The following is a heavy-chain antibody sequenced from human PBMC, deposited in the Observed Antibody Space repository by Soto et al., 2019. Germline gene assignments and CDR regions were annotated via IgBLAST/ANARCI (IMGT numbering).Heavy chain of an antibody. CDR1: GFTFSSYW. Sequence: EVQLVESGGGLVQPGGSLRLSCVASGFTFSSYWMRWVRQAPGKGLEWVANIKEDGSEKYYVDSVKGRFTISRDNAKNSLYLQMNSLRAEDTAIYYCAKDWGSVSYYSDHWGQGTLVTVSS. V-gene: IGHV3-7*03. CDR2: IKEDGSEK. CDR3: AKDWGSVSYYSDH. D-gene: IGHD3-10*01. J-gene: IGHJ5*02.